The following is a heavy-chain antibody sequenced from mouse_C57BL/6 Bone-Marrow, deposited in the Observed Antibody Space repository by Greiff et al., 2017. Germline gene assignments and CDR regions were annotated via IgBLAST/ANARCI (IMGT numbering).Heavy chain of an antibody. D-gene: IGHD2-3*01. CDR2: IYPRSGNT. Sequence: VQLQQSGAELARPAASVQLSCKASGYTFTSYGISWVKQRTGQGLEWIGEIYPRSGNTYYNEKFKGKATLTADKSSRTAYMELRSLTSEDSAVYFCARNGYYSYCFDYWGQGTTLTVSS. CDR1: GYTFTSYG. J-gene: IGHJ2*01. V-gene: IGHV1-81*01. CDR3: ARNGYYSYCFDY.